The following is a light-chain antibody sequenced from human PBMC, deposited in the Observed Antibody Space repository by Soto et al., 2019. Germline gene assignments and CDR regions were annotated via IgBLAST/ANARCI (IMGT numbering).Light chain of an antibody. CDR2: NNN. CDR3: ATWDGSLNGWV. Sequence: QSVLTQPPSAPGTPGQRVTISCSGSSSNIGRDTVNWYQQLPGTSPKLLIYNNNQRPSGVPDRFSGSKSGTSASLAITGLQSEDEADYYCATWDGSLNGWVFGGGTKVTVL. J-gene: IGLJ3*02. CDR1: SSNIGRDT. V-gene: IGLV1-44*01.